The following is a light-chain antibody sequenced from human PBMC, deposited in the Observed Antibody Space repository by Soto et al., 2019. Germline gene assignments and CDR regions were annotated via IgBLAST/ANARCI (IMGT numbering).Light chain of an antibody. CDR3: CSYTSYSPYV. CDR1: SSDFGGYNF. CDR2: AVS. V-gene: IGLV2-14*01. Sequence: QSVLTQPASVSGSPGQSITISCTGTSSDFGGYNFVSWYQHRPGKAPKLMIYAVSNRPSGVSNRFSGSKSGNPASLTISGLQAEDEADYYCCSYTSYSPYVFGTGTKVTVL. J-gene: IGLJ1*01.